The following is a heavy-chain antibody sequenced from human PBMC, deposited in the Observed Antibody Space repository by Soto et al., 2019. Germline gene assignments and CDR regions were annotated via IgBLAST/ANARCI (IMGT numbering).Heavy chain of an antibody. D-gene: IGHD6-6*01. Sequence: SETLSLTCTVSGGSISSSSYYWGWIRQPPGKGLEWIGSIYYSGSTYYNPSLKSRVTVSVDTSKNQFSLKLSSVTAADTAVYYCARLPHRGSSSKWAFDYWGQGTLVTVSS. J-gene: IGHJ4*02. V-gene: IGHV4-39*01. CDR2: IYYSGST. CDR3: ARLPHRGSSSKWAFDY. CDR1: GGSISSSSYY.